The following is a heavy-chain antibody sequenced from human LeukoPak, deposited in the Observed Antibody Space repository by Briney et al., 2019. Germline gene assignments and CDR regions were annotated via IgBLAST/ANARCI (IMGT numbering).Heavy chain of an antibody. Sequence: GGSLRLSCAASGFTFDDYAMHWVRQAPGKGLEWVSGISWNSGSIGYADSVKGRFTISRDNAKNSLYLQMNSLRAEDTAVYYCAREGGNSHYYYYYMDVWGKGTTVTVSS. CDR3: AREGGNSHYYYYYMDV. D-gene: IGHD4-23*01. CDR1: GFTFDDYA. CDR2: ISWNSGSI. V-gene: IGHV3-9*01. J-gene: IGHJ6*03.